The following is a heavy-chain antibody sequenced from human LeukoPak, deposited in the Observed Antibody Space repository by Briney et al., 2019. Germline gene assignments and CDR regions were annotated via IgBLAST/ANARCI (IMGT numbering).Heavy chain of an antibody. D-gene: IGHD2-2*01. Sequence: GGSLRLSCAASGFTFSSYAMHWVRQAPGKGLEWVAVISYDGSNKYYADSVKGRFTISRDNSKNTLYLQMNSLRAEDTAVYYCARGAYIAASKDIVVVPPTSYYYYMDVWGKGTTVTVSS. J-gene: IGHJ6*03. CDR2: ISYDGSNK. CDR3: ARGAYIAASKDIVVVPPTSYYYYMDV. V-gene: IGHV3-30-3*01. CDR1: GFTFSSYA.